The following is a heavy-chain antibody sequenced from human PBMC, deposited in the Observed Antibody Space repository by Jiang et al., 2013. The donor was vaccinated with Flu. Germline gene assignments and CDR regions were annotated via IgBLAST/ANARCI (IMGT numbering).Heavy chain of an antibody. CDR2: ISGSGGST. J-gene: IGHJ3*02. V-gene: IGHV3-23*01. CDR3: AKDRDIVVVTTTRGAFDI. Sequence: VQLLESGGGLVQPGGSLRLSCAASAFTFSGYALSWVRQAPGRGLEWVSAISGSGGSTYYADSVKGRFTISRDNSKDTLYLQMNSLRDEDTAVYYCAKDRDIVVVTTTRGAFDIWGQGTMVTVSS. CDR1: AFTFSGYA. D-gene: IGHD2-21*02.